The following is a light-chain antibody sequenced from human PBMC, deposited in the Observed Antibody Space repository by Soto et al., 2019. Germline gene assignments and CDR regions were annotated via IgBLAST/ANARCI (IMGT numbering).Light chain of an antibody. J-gene: IGLJ3*02. CDR3: AAWDDSLKAWV. V-gene: IGLV1-44*01. CDR1: SSNIGSNT. Sequence: QAVVTQPPSASGTPGQGVTISCSGSSSNIGSNTVNWYQQLPGTAPKLLIYSNDQRPSAVPDRFSASKSGTSASLAISGLQSEDEADFYCAAWDDSLKAWVFGGGTKLTVL. CDR2: SND.